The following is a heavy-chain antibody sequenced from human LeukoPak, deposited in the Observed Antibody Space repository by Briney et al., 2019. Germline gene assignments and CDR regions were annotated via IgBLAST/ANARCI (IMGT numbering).Heavy chain of an antibody. D-gene: IGHD1-14*01. J-gene: IGHJ4*02. CDR1: GFTFSSYS. V-gene: IGHV3-21*01. CDR2: ISGTGSDT. CDR3: ARDVYRIFDY. Sequence: PGGSLRLSCAASGFTFSSYSMNWVRQAPGKGLEWVSSISGTGSDTYYTDSLKGRFTASRDNAKNSLYLQMNSPRAEDTAVYYCARDVYRIFDYWGLGTLVTVSS.